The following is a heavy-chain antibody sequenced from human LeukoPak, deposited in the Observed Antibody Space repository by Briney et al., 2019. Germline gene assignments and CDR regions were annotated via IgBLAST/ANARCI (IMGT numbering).Heavy chain of an antibody. CDR3: AKGSLDCSGGSCYPTTYYFDY. CDR2: INTDGSST. V-gene: IGHV3-74*01. CDR1: GFTFSNYW. Sequence: GGSLRLSCAASGFTFSNYWMHWVRQAPGKGLVWVSRINTDGSSTSYVDSVKGRFTISRDNAKNTLYLQMNSLRAEDTAVYYCAKGSLDCSGGSCYPTTYYFDYWGQGTLVTVSS. J-gene: IGHJ4*02. D-gene: IGHD2-15*01.